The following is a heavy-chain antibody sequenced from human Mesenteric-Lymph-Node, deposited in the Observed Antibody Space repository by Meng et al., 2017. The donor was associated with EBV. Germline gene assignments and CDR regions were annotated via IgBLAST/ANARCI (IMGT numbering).Heavy chain of an antibody. CDR2: IYYSGST. V-gene: IGHV4-30-4*01. J-gene: IGHJ5*02. CDR3: ARAHRVLFGELNWFDP. Sequence: QESGPVRGRPSQTLSLHCAVSSSSMRSGSYYWSWISQPPGKGLEWIGYIYYSGSTYYNPSLKSRVTISVDTSKNQFSLKLKSVTAADTAVYYCARAHRVLFGELNWFDPWGQGTLVTVSS. CDR1: SSSMRSGSYY. D-gene: IGHD3-10*01.